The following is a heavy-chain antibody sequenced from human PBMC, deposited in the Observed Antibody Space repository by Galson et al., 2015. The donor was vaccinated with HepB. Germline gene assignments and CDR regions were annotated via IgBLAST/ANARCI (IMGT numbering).Heavy chain of an antibody. CDR2: ISAYNGNT. D-gene: IGHD2-15*01. Sequence: SVKVSCKASGYTFTSYGISWVRQAPGQGLERMGWISAYNGNTNYAQKLQGRVTMTTDTSTSTAYMELRSLRSDDTAVYYCARDNVVVVVAATPPEDYWGQGTLVTVSS. CDR1: GYTFTSYG. V-gene: IGHV1-18*04. CDR3: ARDNVVVVVAATPPEDY. J-gene: IGHJ4*02.